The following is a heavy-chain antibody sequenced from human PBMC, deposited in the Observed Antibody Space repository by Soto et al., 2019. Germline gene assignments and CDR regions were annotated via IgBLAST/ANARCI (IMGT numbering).Heavy chain of an antibody. D-gene: IGHD2-8*01. Sequence: GASVKVSCKASGYTFTSYAMHWVRQAPGQRLEWMGWINAGNGNTKYSQKFQGRVTITRDTSASTAYMELSSLRSEDTAVYYCARDVVLMVYASKNYGMDVWGQGPTVTVSS. CDR2: INAGNGNT. V-gene: IGHV1-3*01. CDR3: ARDVVLMVYASKNYGMDV. CDR1: GYTFTSYA. J-gene: IGHJ6*02.